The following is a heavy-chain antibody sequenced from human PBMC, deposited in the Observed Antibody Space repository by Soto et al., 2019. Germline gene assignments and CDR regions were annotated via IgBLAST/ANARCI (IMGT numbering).Heavy chain of an antibody. CDR1: GGSISSYY. V-gene: IGHV4-59*08. Sequence: SETLSLTCTVSGGSISSYYWSWIRQPPGKGLEWIGYIYYSGSTNYNPSLKSRVTISVDTSKNQFSLKLSSVTAADTAVYYCARRITMVRGVTYSWFDPWGQGTLVTVSS. J-gene: IGHJ5*02. CDR3: ARRITMVRGVTYSWFDP. CDR2: IYYSGST. D-gene: IGHD3-10*01.